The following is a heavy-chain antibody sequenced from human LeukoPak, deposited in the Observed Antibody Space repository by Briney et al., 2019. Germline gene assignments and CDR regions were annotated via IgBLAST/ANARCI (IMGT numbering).Heavy chain of an antibody. CDR1: GFTFSDSY. J-gene: IGHJ4*02. V-gene: IGHV3-11*04. D-gene: IGHD7-27*01. CDR3: GRGHWGLDY. Sequence: SLRLSIAASGFTFSDSYMTWIRKAPGKGLERVSYISNSGSSIYYADSVKGRFTTSRDNAKSSLYLQMNSLRAEDTAVYYCGRGHWGLDYWGQGALVTVSS. CDR2: ISNSGSSI.